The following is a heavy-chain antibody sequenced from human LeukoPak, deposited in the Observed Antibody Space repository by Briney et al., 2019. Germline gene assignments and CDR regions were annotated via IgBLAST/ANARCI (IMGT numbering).Heavy chain of an antibody. CDR2: IIPIFGTA. J-gene: IGHJ3*02. V-gene: IGHV1-69*01. CDR3: ARVTGSGPGAFDI. D-gene: IGHD3-10*01. Sequence: GSSVKVSCKASGGTFSSYAISWVRQAPGQGLEWMGGIIPIFGTANYAQKFQGRVTITADESTSTAYTELSSLRSEDTAVYYCARVTGSGPGAFDIWGQGTMVTVSS. CDR1: GGTFSSYA.